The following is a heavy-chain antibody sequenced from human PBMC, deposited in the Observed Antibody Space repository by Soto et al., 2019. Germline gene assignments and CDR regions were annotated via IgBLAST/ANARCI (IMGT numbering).Heavy chain of an antibody. V-gene: IGHV5-10-1*03. CDR1: GYSFAGYW. CDR3: TIVRVADSALDH. Sequence: EVQLEQSGAEVKKPGESLTISCKGSGYSFAGYWITWVRQMPGKGLEWMGRIDPSDSQTYYSPSFRGHVTISAAKSITTVFLQWSSLRASDTAMYYCTIVRVADSALDHWGQGTLVTVSS. CDR2: IDPSDSQT. D-gene: IGHD3-10*02. J-gene: IGHJ4*02.